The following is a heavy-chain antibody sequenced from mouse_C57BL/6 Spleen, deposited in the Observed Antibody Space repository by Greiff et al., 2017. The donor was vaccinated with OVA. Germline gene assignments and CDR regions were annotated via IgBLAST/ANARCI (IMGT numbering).Heavy chain of an antibody. J-gene: IGHJ4*01. CDR3: AICDYDDYAMDY. V-gene: IGHV1-74*01. D-gene: IGHD2-4*01. Sequence: QVQLQQPGAELVKPGASVKVSCKASGYTFTSYWMHWVKQRPGQGLEWIGRIHPSDSDTNYNQKFKGKTTLTVDKSSSTAYMQLSSLTSEDSAVYYCAICDYDDYAMDYWGQGTSVTVSS. CDR2: IHPSDSDT. CDR1: GYTFTSYW.